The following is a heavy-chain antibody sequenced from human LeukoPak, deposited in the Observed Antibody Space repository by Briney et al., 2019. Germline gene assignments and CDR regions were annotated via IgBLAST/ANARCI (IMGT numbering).Heavy chain of an antibody. Sequence: ASVKVSCKISGYSLTELAIHWVRQAPGKGLEWMGGSEPEDVKTSFAEKFQGRVTFTEDTSTDTAFMELSRLRSDDTAVYYCATFQAYANSGHLRPYFDYWGQGTLVTVSS. CDR2: SEPEDVKT. CDR3: ATFQAYANSGHLRPYFDY. J-gene: IGHJ4*02. D-gene: IGHD3-22*01. CDR1: GYSLTELA. V-gene: IGHV1-24*01.